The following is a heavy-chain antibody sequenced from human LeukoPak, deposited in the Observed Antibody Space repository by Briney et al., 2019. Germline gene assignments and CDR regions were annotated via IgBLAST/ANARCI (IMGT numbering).Heavy chain of an antibody. CDR2: ISHSGST. D-gene: IGHD3-22*01. J-gene: IGHJ4*02. V-gene: IGHV4-34*01. CDR1: GGSFSDYF. CDR3: VTYYYGSSAPKRNY. Sequence: PSETLSLTCAVYGGSFSDYFWSWIRQPPGKGLEWIGEISHSGSTTYNPSLRSRVTISGDTSKKQFSLKLSSVTAADTAVYYCVTYYYGSSAPKRNYWGQGILVTVSS.